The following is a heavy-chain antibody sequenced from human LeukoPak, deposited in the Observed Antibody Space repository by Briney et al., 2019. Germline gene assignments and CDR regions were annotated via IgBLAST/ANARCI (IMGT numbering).Heavy chain of an antibody. CDR3: TTVLSSNRYNLCDY. CDR2: IYSGGST. V-gene: IGHV3-66*01. D-gene: IGHD6-13*01. Sequence: PGGSLRLSCAASGFTVSTKYMTWVRQAPGKGLEWVSLIYSGGSTYYADSVKGRFTISRDNAKNTLYLQMNSLGAEDTAVYYCTTVLSSNRYNLCDYWGQGTLVTVSS. J-gene: IGHJ4*02. CDR1: GFTVSTKY.